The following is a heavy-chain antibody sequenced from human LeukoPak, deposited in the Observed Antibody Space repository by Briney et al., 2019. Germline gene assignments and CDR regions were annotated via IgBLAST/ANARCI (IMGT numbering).Heavy chain of an antibody. CDR3: ARGDSSSWYDFYGY. CDR1: GYTFTSYD. CDR2: IIPIFGTA. V-gene: IGHV1-69*06. Sequence: SVKVSCKASGYTFTSYDINWVRQAPGQGLEWMGGIIPIFGTANYAQKFQGRVTITADKSTSTAYMELSSLRSEDTAVYYCARGDSSSWYDFYGYWGQGTLVTVSS. D-gene: IGHD6-13*01. J-gene: IGHJ4*02.